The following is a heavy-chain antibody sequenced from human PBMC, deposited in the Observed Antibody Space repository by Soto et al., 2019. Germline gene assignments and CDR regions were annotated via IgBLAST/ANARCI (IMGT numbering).Heavy chain of an antibody. CDR1: GFTFSTYG. D-gene: IGHD4-17*01. J-gene: IGHJ4*02. V-gene: IGHV3-30*18. CDR3: AKDHLPTTVTTPGY. CDR2: ISYDGSNK. Sequence: QVQLVESGGGVVQPGRSLRLSCAASGFTFSTYGMHWVRQAPGKGLEGVAVISYDGSNKYYADSVKGRFTIARDNSKNTLFLQMNSLRAEDTAVHYCAKDHLPTTVTTPGYWGQGTLVTVSS.